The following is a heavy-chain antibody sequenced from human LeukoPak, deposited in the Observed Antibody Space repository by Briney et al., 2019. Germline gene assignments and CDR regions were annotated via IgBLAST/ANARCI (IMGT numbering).Heavy chain of an antibody. V-gene: IGHV1-69*05. J-gene: IGHJ5*02. CDR1: GGTFSSYA. CDR3: AKDSSSWYESNWFDP. CDR2: IIPIFGTA. D-gene: IGHD6-13*01. Sequence: SVKVSCKASGGTFSSYAISWVRQAPGQGLEWMGGIIPIFGTANYAQKFQGRVTITTDESTSTAYMELSSLRAEDTAVYYCAKDSSSWYESNWFDPWGQGTLVTVSS.